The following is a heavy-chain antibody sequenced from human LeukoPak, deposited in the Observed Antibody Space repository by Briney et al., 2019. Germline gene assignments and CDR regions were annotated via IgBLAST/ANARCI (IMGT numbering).Heavy chain of an antibody. Sequence: PAETLSLTCTVSGGSISSGGYYWIWIRQHPGKGLEGYGYIYYIRSTYYNPSLKSRVTISVDMSKNQFSLKVTSVTAAGTAVYYCARMGIGVDYWGQGTLVTVSS. V-gene: IGHV4-31*03. D-gene: IGHD2-21*01. CDR3: ARMGIGVDY. J-gene: IGHJ4*02. CDR1: GGSISSGGYY. CDR2: IYYIRST.